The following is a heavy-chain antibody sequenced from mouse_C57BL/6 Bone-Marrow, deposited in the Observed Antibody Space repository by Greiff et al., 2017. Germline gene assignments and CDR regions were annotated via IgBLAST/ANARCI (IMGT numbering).Heavy chain of an antibody. Sequence: QVQLQQSGAELVRPGASVKLSCKASGYTFTSYGIRWVKQRTGLGLEWIGEIYPRSGDAYYNEKFKGKATLTADKSSSTAYMELRSLPSEDSAVYFCARGGYGSGCAYWGQGTLVTVSA. V-gene: IGHV1-81*01. CDR3: ARGGYGSGCAY. CDR2: IYPRSGDA. J-gene: IGHJ3*01. CDR1: GYTFTSYG. D-gene: IGHD1-1*01.